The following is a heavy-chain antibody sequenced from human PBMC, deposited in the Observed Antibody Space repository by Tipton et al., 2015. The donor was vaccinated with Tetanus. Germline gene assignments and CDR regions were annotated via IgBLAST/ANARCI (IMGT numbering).Heavy chain of an antibody. J-gene: IGHJ4*02. Sequence: QLVQSGAEIKKPGESLNISCKGSGYSFNTCWIAWVRQMPGKGLEWMGIIYPGDSDTRYSPTFQGQVTMSVDKSINTAFLQWSSLKDSDTAIYYCARLHLRTFASSSGFWGQGTMVTVSS. CDR2: IYPGDSDT. D-gene: IGHD6-6*01. CDR3: ARLHLRTFASSSGF. CDR1: GYSFNTCW. V-gene: IGHV5-51*01.